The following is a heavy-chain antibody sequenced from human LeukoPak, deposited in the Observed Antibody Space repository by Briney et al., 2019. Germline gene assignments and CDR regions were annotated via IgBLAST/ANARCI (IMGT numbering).Heavy chain of an antibody. V-gene: IGHV3-30*03. CDR2: ISSGSEK. J-gene: IGHJ6*03. Sequence: GGSLTLDCTAYGFTFSSHWIQWVRQARGEGPEWVALISSGSEKYYADSVKGRFTISRDNSKNMLYLQMNSLRSDDKAVYYCARAEHYYYYMDVWGKGTTVTVSS. CDR3: ARAEHYYYYMDV. CDR1: GFTFSSHW.